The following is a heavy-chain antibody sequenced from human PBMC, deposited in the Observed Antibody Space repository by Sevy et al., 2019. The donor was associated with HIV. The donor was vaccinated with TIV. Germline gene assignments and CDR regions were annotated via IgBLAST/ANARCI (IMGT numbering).Heavy chain of an antibody. Sequence: AGSLRLSCAGSGFSITSYWMHWVRQAPGKELVWVSRMNEDGSVTNHADSVRGRFTISRDIAKNTLYLQMNSLSVDDTAVYYCVKDFAGPTDNWGQGNVVTVSS. CDR1: GFSITSYW. CDR2: MNEDGSVT. CDR3: VKDFAGPTDN. J-gene: IGHJ4*02. V-gene: IGHV3-74*01. D-gene: IGHD3-3*01.